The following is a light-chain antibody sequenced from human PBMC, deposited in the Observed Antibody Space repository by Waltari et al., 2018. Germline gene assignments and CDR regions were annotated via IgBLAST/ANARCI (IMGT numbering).Light chain of an antibody. Sequence: DIQMTQFPSSLSVSVGDEVIITCRASQSISNSLAWYQQKPGKVPKLLIYGASTLNPGAPSRFSGSGSGTYFTLTINSFQPEDVATYYCQKYDTSLLTFGGGTKVEI. CDR1: QSISNS. V-gene: IGKV1-27*01. CDR3: QKYDTSLLT. CDR2: GAS. J-gene: IGKJ4*01.